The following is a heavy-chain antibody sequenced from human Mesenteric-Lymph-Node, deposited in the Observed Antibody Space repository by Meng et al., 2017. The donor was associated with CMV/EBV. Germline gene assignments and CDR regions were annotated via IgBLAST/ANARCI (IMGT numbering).Heavy chain of an antibody. CDR3: ASDDSLVPAAISWSSGPDY. J-gene: IGHJ4*02. CDR1: GYTFTTYY. CDR2: MNPSDGTT. D-gene: IGHD2-2*02. Sequence: ASVKVSCKASGYTFTTYYVHWVRQAPGQGLESMGIMNPSDGTTSYAQNFQGRVTMTSDTSTTTVYMELSSLRSEDTAVYYCASDDSLVPAAISWSSGPDYWGQGTLVTVSS. V-gene: IGHV1-46*01.